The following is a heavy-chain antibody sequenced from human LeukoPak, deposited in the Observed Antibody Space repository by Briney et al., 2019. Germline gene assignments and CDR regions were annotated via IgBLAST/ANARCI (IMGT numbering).Heavy chain of an antibody. CDR1: GFTFSSYS. V-gene: IGHV3-21*01. D-gene: IGHD3-3*01. J-gene: IGHJ4*02. CDR3: ATDLFGVAGVDY. Sequence: PGGSLRLSCAASGFTFSSYSMNWVRQAPGKGLEWVSSISSSSSYVYYADSVKGRFTIFRDNAKNSLYLQMNSLRAEDTAVYYCATDLFGVAGVDYWGQGTLVAVSS. CDR2: ISSSSSYV.